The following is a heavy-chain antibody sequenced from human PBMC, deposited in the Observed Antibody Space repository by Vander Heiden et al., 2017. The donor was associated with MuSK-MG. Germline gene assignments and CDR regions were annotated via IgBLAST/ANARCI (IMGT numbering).Heavy chain of an antibody. J-gene: IGHJ4*02. D-gene: IGHD2-15*01. CDR2: VHYTERA. V-gene: IGHV4-59*02. CDR3: AGHENGGNLGVG. CDR1: GASVSSYY. Sequence: QVQLRESGPGLVKPSETLSLTCTVSGASVSSYYWSWIPQPPGKGLERIAYVHYTERADYNPSLKSRLTISLDTSKNQVSLKLNSVTAADTAAYYCAGHENGGNLGVGWGQGTLVTVSS.